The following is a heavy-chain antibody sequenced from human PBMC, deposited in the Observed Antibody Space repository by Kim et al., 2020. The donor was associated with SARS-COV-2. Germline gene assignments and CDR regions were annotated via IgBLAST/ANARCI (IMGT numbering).Heavy chain of an antibody. V-gene: IGHV3-7*03. CDR2: IKQDGSEK. CDR3: AREEWGRSGSSWYPVGWFDP. CDR1: GFTFSSYW. D-gene: IGHD6-13*01. Sequence: GGSLRLSCAASGFTFSSYWMSWVRQAPGKGLEWVANIKQDGSEKYYVDSVKGRFTISRDNAKNSLYLQMNSLRAEDTAVYYCAREEWGRSGSSWYPVGWFDPWGQGTLVTVSS. J-gene: IGHJ5*02.